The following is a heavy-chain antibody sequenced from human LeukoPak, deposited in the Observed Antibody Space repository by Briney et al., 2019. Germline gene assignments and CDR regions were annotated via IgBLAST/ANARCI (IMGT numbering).Heavy chain of an antibody. CDR3: ARIRDYGKYDSSGYRLYYFDY. Sequence: GESLKISCKGSGYSFTSYWIGWVRQMPGKGLEWMGIIYPGDSDTTYSPSFQGQVTISADKSISTAYLQWSSLKASDTAMYYCARIRDYGKYDSSGYRLYYFDYWGQGTLVTVSS. CDR2: IYPGDSDT. V-gene: IGHV5-51*01. CDR1: GYSFTSYW. D-gene: IGHD3-22*01. J-gene: IGHJ4*02.